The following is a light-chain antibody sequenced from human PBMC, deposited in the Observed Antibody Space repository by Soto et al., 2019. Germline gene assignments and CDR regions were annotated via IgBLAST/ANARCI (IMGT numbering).Light chain of an antibody. Sequence: EIVLTQSPGTLSLSPGERATLSCRANQSVSSSYLAWYQQKPGQAPRLLISGASSRATGIPDRFTGGGSGTDFTLTISRLEPEDFAVYYCQQYGSSPRTFGQGTKVEIK. CDR3: QQYGSSPRT. CDR2: GAS. J-gene: IGKJ1*01. CDR1: QSVSSSY. V-gene: IGKV3-20*01.